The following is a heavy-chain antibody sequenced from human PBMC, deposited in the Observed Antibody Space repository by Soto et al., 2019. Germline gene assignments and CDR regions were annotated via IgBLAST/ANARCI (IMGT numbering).Heavy chain of an antibody. CDR1: GGSISSSSYY. Sequence: SETLSLTCTVSGGSISSSSYYWGWIRQPPGKGLEWIGSIYYSGSTYYNPSLKSRVTISVDTSKNQFSLKLSSVTAADTAVYYCARLESLLRYFDWLLPDYYYGMDVWGQGTTVTVS. J-gene: IGHJ6*02. CDR2: IYYSGST. D-gene: IGHD3-9*01. CDR3: ARLESLLRYFDWLLPDYYYGMDV. V-gene: IGHV4-39*01.